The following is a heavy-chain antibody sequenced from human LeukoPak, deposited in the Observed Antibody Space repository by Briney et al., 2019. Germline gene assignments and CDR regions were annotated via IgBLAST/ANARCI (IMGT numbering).Heavy chain of an antibody. Sequence: GESLKISCKGSGYSINNYWIGWVRQMPGKGLEWMGIIYPGDSDTRYSPSFQGQVTISADKSISTAYLQWSSLKASDTAMYYCVCADWLRDGDYGAYWGQGTLVTVSS. V-gene: IGHV5-51*01. CDR1: GYSINNYW. D-gene: IGHD4-17*01. CDR3: VCADWLRDGDYGAY. J-gene: IGHJ4*02. CDR2: IYPGDSDT.